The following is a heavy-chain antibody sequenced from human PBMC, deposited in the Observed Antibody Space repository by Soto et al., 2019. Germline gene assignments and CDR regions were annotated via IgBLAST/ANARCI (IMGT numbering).Heavy chain of an antibody. V-gene: IGHV4-30-2*01. Sequence: QLQLQESGSGLVKPSQTLSLTCAVSGGSISSGGYSWSWIRQPPGKGLEWIGYIYHSGSTYYNPSLKSRVTISVDRSKDQVSLKLSSVTAADTAVYYCVRAGGLGAVAADSWGQGTLVTVSS. CDR3: VRAGGLGAVAADS. J-gene: IGHJ4*02. CDR1: GGSISSGGYS. D-gene: IGHD6-19*01. CDR2: IYHSGST.